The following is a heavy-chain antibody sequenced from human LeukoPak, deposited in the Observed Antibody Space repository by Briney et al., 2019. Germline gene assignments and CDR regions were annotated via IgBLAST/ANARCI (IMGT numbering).Heavy chain of an antibody. V-gene: IGHV4-34*01. J-gene: IGHJ4*02. CDR2: IDHSGST. Sequence: SETLSLTCAVYGGSFSGYYWTWIRQPPGMGLEWIGEIDHSGSTNYNPSLKSRVTISVDTSKNQFSLKLTSVTAADTAVYYCARTSQLPRPQSFDYWGQGILVTVSS. D-gene: IGHD2-21*01. CDR1: GGSFSGYY. CDR3: ARTSQLPRPQSFDY.